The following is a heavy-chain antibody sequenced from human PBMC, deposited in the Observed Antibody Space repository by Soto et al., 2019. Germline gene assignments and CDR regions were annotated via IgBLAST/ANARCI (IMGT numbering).Heavy chain of an antibody. J-gene: IGHJ5*02. CDR3: ARDPPLNYYGSGSSPHHWFDP. Sequence: GGSLSLSCAASGFPVSSNYMSWVRQAPGKGLEWVSVIYSGGSTYYADSVKGRFTISRDNSKNTLYLQMNSLRAEDTAVYYCARDPPLNYYGSGSSPHHWFDPWGQGTLVTVSS. CDR2: IYSGGST. V-gene: IGHV3-66*01. CDR1: GFPVSSNY. D-gene: IGHD3-10*01.